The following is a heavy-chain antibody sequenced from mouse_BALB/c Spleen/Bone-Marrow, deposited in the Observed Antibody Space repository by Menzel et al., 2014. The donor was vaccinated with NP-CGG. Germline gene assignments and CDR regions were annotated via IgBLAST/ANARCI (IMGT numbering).Heavy chain of an antibody. D-gene: IGHD2-3*01. V-gene: IGHV1-20*02. CDR2: INPYNGDT. CDR1: GYSFTGYF. J-gene: IGHJ4*01. Sequence: VQLQQPGPELVKPGASVKISCKASGYSFTGYFMNWVMQSHGKSLEWIGRINPYNGDTFYNQKFKGKATLTVDKSSSTAHMELRSLASEDSAVYYCARGGLLRAMDYWGQGTSATVSS. CDR3: ARGGLLRAMDY.